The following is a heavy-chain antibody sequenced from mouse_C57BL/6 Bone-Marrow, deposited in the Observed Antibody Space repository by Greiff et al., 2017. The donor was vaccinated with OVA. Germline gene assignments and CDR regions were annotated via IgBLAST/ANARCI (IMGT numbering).Heavy chain of an antibody. CDR3: ARGGVRAWFAY. Sequence: VMLVESGAELVKPGASVKISCKASGYAFSSYWMNWVKQRPGKGLEWIGQIYPGDGDTNYNGKFKGKATLTADKSSSTAYMQLSSLTSEDSAVYFCARGGVRAWFAYWGQGTLVTVSA. CDR1: GYAFSSYW. J-gene: IGHJ3*01. CDR2: IYPGDGDT. D-gene: IGHD2-14*01. V-gene: IGHV1-80*01.